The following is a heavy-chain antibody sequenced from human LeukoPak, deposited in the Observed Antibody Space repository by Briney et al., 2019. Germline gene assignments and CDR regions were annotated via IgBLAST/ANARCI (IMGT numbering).Heavy chain of an antibody. J-gene: IGHJ6*03. D-gene: IGHD3-3*01. CDR3: AKGADDFWSGYQYIPHMDV. CDR1: GFTLSSFG. CDR2: ISGSGVST. Sequence: GGSLRLSCAASGFTLSSFGMNWVRQAPGRGLEWVSGISGSGVSTIYADSAKGRFTISRDNSKDTLYLRMNSLRAEDAAVYYCAKGADDFWSGYQYIPHMDVWGKGTTVTVSS. V-gene: IGHV3-23*01.